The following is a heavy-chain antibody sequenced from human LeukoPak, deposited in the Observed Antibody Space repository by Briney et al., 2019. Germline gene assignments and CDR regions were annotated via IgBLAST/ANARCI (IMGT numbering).Heavy chain of an antibody. CDR2: ISPDGNSR. D-gene: IGHD2-21*02. V-gene: IGHV3-74*01. Sequence: GGSLRLSCAASGFPFSTYAMHWVRQPPGKGLVWISRISPDGNSRGYADPVKGRFIISRDSATNTLSLQMNSLTADDTAVYYCARDGGLLPDNWGKGTLVTVSS. J-gene: IGHJ4*02. CDR1: GFPFSTYA. CDR3: ARDGGLLPDN.